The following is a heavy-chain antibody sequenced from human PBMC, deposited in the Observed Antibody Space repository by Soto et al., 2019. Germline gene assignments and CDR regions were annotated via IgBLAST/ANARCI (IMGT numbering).Heavy chain of an antibody. J-gene: IGHJ4*02. V-gene: IGHV2-5*02. Sequence: QITLKESGPPLVKPTQPLTLTCTFSGFSLSTSGVGVGWVRQPPGKALEWLVFIYWDDDKRYSPSLRSRLTITKDTSKSQVVLTMTNVDPVDTATYFCAHRRIGVSQWNYGDFDYWGQGTLVTVSS. CDR1: GFSLSTSGVG. D-gene: IGHD6-19*01. CDR2: IYWDDDK. CDR3: AHRRIGVSQWNYGDFDY.